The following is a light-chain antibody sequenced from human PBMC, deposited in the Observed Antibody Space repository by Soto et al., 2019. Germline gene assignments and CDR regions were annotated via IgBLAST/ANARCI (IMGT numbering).Light chain of an antibody. J-gene: IGLJ1*01. Sequence: QSALTQPASVSGSPGQSITISCTGTSRDVGAYNYVSWYQQHPGKVPKLMIYEVTNRPSGVSDRFSGSKSGFTASLTISGLQAEDEADYYCGSYTPSATFVFGPGTKLTVL. CDR1: SRDVGAYNY. CDR3: GSYTPSATFV. CDR2: EVT. V-gene: IGLV2-14*01.